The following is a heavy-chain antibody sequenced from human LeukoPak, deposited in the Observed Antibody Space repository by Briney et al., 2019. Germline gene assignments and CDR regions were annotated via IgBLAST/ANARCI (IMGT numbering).Heavy chain of an antibody. CDR1: GFTFSSYG. D-gene: IGHD2-2*01. CDR2: IWYDGSNK. V-gene: IGHV3-33*01. J-gene: IGHJ4*02. CDR3: ARGEYQLLPVPPPDY. Sequence: GGSLRLSCAASGFTFSSYGMHWVRQAPGKGLEWVAVIWYDGSNKYYADSVKGRFTISRDNSKNTLYLQMNSLRAEDTAVYYCARGEYQLLPVPPPDYWAREPWSPSPQ.